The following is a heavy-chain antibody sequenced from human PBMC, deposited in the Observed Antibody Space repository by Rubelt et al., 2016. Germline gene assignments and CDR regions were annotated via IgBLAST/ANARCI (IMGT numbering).Heavy chain of an antibody. V-gene: IGHV1-18*01. CDR3: ARDKEWLATRGFQNWFDP. CDR1: GYTFTNYG. D-gene: IGHD6-19*01. Sequence: QVQLVQSGAEVKKPGASVTVSCKASGYTFTNYGISWVRQAPGQGLEWMGWISAYNGNTNYAQKLQGRVTMTTDTSTSTAYMELRSLRSDDTAVYYCARDKEWLATRGFQNWFDPWGQGTLVTVSS. J-gene: IGHJ5*02. CDR2: ISAYNGNT.